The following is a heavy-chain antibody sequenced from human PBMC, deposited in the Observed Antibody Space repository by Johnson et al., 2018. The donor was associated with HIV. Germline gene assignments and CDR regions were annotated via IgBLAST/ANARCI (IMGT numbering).Heavy chain of an antibody. Sequence: VQLVESGGGLVQPGGSLRLSCTASRFTFATYWMSWVRQAPGKGLEWVANIKQDGSEKSFVDSVKGRFTISRDNAKNSLYLQMNSLRAEDPAVYYCAKILSSRYTVTTLADDAFDIWGQGTMVTVSS. CDR3: AKILSSRYTVTTLADDAFDI. CDR2: IKQDGSEK. J-gene: IGHJ3*02. CDR1: RFTFATYW. D-gene: IGHD4-11*01. V-gene: IGHV3-7*02.